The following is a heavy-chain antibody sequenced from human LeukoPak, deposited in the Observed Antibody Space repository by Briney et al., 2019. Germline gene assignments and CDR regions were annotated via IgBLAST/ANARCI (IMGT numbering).Heavy chain of an antibody. CDR3: ARGRGKTP. J-gene: IGHJ5*02. Sequence: PGGSLRLSCAASGFTFSSSAMSWVRQAPGKGLEWVSAISNNGGYTYYADSVQGRFTISRDNSKNTLYLQMNSLRAEDTAVYYCARGRGKTPWGQGTLVTVSS. CDR1: GFTFSSSA. CDR2: ISNNGGYT. V-gene: IGHV3-23*01. D-gene: IGHD4-23*01.